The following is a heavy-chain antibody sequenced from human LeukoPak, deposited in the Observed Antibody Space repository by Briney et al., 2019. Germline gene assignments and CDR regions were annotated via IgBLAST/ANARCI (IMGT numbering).Heavy chain of an antibody. J-gene: IGHJ4*02. Sequence: PGGSLRLSCAASGFTFTNFAMKWVRQAPGKGLEWVADISGGGEHTFYADSVKGRFTISRDNSKDTLQLQMSILRPEDTALYYCASGPYSSSYFASWGQGTMVTVSS. CDR2: ISGGGEHT. D-gene: IGHD6-13*01. V-gene: IGHV3-23*01. CDR1: GFTFTNFA. CDR3: ASGPYSSSYFAS.